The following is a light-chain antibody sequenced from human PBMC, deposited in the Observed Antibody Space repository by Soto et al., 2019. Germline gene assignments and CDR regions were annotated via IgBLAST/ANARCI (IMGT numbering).Light chain of an antibody. J-gene: IGLJ3*02. CDR1: SSNVGSND. Sequence: QSVLTQPPSTSGTPGQRVTIYCSGSSSNVGSNDVYWYQHVPGAAPNLLIYRNNRRPSGVPDRFSGSKSGSAVSLAISGLRSEDEADYYCASWDDTLSGPEFGGGTKLTVL. V-gene: IGLV1-47*01. CDR3: ASWDDTLSGPE. CDR2: RNN.